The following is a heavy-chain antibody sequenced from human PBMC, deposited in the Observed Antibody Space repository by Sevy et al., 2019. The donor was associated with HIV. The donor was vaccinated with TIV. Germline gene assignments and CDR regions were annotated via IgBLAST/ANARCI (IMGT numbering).Heavy chain of an antibody. CDR1: GYTFTNYH. CDR3: ARAPSGSQGPGQYFHH. Sequence: ASVKVSCKASGYTFTNYHITWVRQAPGQGLEGMGRITPNNGDTNYAQRLQGRVTMTTDTSTSTVYMELRSLRSDDTAVYYCARAPSGSQGPGQYFHHWGQGTLVTVSS. V-gene: IGHV1-18*01. J-gene: IGHJ1*01. CDR2: ITPNNGDT. D-gene: IGHD1-26*01.